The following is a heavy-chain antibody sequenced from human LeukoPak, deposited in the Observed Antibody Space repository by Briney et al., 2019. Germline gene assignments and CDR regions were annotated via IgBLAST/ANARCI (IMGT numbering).Heavy chain of an antibody. J-gene: IGHJ4*02. CDR1: GYTFINYG. CDR2: ISVYNGNT. V-gene: IGHV1-18*01. Sequence: ASVKVSCTASGYTFINYGIIWVRQTPGQGLEWMGWISVYNGNTKYAQTFQGRVTMTTDTSTSTAYMELRSLRSDDTADYYCARGLPPRRNYDSRGYYSYYFDYWGQGTLVTVSS. CDR3: ARGLPPRRNYDSRGYYSYYFDY. D-gene: IGHD3-22*01.